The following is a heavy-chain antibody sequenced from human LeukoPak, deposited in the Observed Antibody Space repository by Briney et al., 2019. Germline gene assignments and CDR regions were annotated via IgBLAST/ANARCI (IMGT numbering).Heavy chain of an antibody. CDR1: GFTFSSYA. V-gene: IGHV3-23*01. CDR2: ISASGYST. D-gene: IGHD1-7*01. J-gene: IGHJ4*02. Sequence: GGSLRLSCAASGFTFSSYAMSWVRQSPGKGLEWVSAISASGYSTYYADSVKGRFTISRDNSKKTLYLQMNSLRAEDTAIFYCAKDVYNWNFYFDYWGQGTLVTVSS. CDR3: AKDVYNWNFYFDY.